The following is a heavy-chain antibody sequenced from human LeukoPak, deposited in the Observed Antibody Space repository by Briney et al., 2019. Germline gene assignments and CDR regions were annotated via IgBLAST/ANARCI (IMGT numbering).Heavy chain of an antibody. CDR1: RATFNNYV. J-gene: IGHJ6*02. D-gene: IGHD6-19*01. V-gene: IGHV1-69*04. CDR3: ARGFGGSSGSSDYYGMDV. CDR2: IIPSLDIV. Sequence: SVKVSCKASRATFNNYVITWVRQAPGQGLEWMAMIIPSLDIVNYAQTFQDRLTITADKSTSTAYMELRSLRSEDTAVYYCARGFGGSSGSSDYYGMDVWGQGTTVTVSS.